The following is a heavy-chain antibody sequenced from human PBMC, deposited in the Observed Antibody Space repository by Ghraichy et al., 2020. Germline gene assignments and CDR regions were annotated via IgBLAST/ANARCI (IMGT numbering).Heavy chain of an antibody. V-gene: IGHV3-7*03. D-gene: IGHD6-19*01. CDR3: ARGLSSGWYTLGKFYYAMDV. CDR1: GFTFNNYW. J-gene: IGHJ6*02. CDR2: IKQDGSEK. Sequence: ETLSLTCAVSGFTFNNYWMSWVRQAPGKGLEWVANIKQDGSEKNYVDSVRGRFIISRDNAKNSLYFQMNSLRAEDTAVYYCARGLSSGWYTLGKFYYAMDVWGQGTTVTVSS.